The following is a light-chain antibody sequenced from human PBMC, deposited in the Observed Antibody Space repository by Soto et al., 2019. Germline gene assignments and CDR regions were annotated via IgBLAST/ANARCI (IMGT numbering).Light chain of an antibody. V-gene: IGKV1-5*03. CDR3: QQYNSYSTFGPAT. CDR2: SAP. CDR1: QSISTW. Sequence: DIQMTQSPSTLSASVGDRVTITCRASQSISTWLAWYQQKPGKAPKLLIYSAPDLESGVPSRFSGSGFGTEFTLTITSLQPDDFATYYCQQYNSYSTFGPATFGQGTKVEIK. J-gene: IGKJ1*01.